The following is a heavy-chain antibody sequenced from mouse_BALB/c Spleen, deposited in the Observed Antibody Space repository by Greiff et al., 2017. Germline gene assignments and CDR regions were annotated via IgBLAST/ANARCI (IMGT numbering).Heavy chain of an antibody. J-gene: IGHJ3*01. CDR2: IYPGNVNT. CDR3: AREWDAY. Sequence: QVQLKESGPELVKPGASVRISCKASGYTFTSYYIHWVKQRPGQGLEWIGWIYPGNVNTKYNEKFKGKATLTADKSSSTAYMQLSSLTSEDSAVYFCAREWDAYWGQGTLVTVSA. CDR1: GYTFTSYY. V-gene: IGHV1S56*01. D-gene: IGHD1-3*01.